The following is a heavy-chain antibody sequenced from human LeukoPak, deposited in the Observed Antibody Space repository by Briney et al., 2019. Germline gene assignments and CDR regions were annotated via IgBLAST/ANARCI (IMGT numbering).Heavy chain of an antibody. Sequence: PSETLSLTCTVSGGAISSYYWSWIRQPPGKGLEWIGYVYYTGNTYYNPSLKSRVTISVDTSKNQFSLKLSSVTAADTAVYYCARDGDYGSGSYYPTFDNWGQGTLVTVSS. CDR2: VYYTGNT. CDR1: GGAISSYY. CDR3: ARDGDYGSGSYYPTFDN. D-gene: IGHD3-10*01. J-gene: IGHJ4*02. V-gene: IGHV4-59*01.